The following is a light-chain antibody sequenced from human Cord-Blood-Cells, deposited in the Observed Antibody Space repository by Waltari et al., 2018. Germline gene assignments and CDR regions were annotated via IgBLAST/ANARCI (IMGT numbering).Light chain of an antibody. CDR3: CSYAGSSTL. CDR1: SRDVASYNI. J-gene: IGLJ1*01. Sequence: QSALPQPASVSGSPGPSITLPCTGTSRDVASYNIVSWYQQHPGKAPQLMIYEVSKRPSGVSNRFSGSKSGNTASLTISGLQAEDEADYYCCSYAGSSTLFGTGTKVTVL. V-gene: IGLV2-23*02. CDR2: EVS.